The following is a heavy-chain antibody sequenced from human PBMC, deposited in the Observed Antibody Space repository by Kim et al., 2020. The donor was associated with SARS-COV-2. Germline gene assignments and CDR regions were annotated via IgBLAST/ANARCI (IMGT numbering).Heavy chain of an antibody. CDR2: INHSGST. CDR3: ARGPYNWNYVGYYYGMDV. CDR1: GGSFSGYY. J-gene: IGHJ6*02. Sequence: SETLSLTCAVYGGSFSGYYWSWIRQPPGKGLEWIGEINHSGSTNSNSSLKSRVTISVDTYKNQFSMKLSSVTAADTAVYYCARGPYNWNYVGYYYGMDVWGQGTTVTVSS. V-gene: IGHV4-34*01. D-gene: IGHD1-7*01.